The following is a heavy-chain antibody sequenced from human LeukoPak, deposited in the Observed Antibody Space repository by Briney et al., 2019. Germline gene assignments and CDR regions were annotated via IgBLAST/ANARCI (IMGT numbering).Heavy chain of an antibody. Sequence: ASVKVSCKASGGTFSSYAISWVRQAPGQGLEWMGEIIPIFGTANYAQKFQGRVTITTDESTSTAYMELSSLRSEDTAVYYCARVVVIPDYYYYYMDVWGKGTTVTVSS. CDR2: IIPIFGTA. CDR3: ARVVVIPDYYYYYMDV. CDR1: GGTFSSYA. J-gene: IGHJ6*03. V-gene: IGHV1-69*05. D-gene: IGHD3-22*01.